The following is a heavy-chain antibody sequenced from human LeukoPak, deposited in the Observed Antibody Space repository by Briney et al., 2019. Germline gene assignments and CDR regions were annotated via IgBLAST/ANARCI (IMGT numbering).Heavy chain of an antibody. D-gene: IGHD3-3*01. CDR3: ARGRSVTIFGVVIMEIRDNWFDP. J-gene: IGHJ5*02. V-gene: IGHV1-8*01. Sequence: ASVKVSCKASGYTFTSYDINWVRQATGQGLEWMGWMNPNSGNTGYAQKFQGRVTMTRNTSISTAYMELSSLRSEDAAVYYCARGRSVTIFGVVIMEIRDNWFDPWGQGTLVTVSS. CDR1: GYTFTSYD. CDR2: MNPNSGNT.